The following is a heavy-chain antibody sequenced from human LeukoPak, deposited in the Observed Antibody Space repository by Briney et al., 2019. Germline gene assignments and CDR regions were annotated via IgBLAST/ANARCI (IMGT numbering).Heavy chain of an antibody. CDR1: GFTFSSCA. D-gene: IGHD1-14*01. CDR3: AKNRERWDTGDWLDP. Sequence: GGSLRLSCAASGFTFSSCAMSWVRQAPGKGLEWVSAISGSGGSTYYAGSVKGRFTISRDNSKNTVYLEMSSLKTEDTAIYYCAKNRERWDTGDWLDPWGQGTLVTVSA. CDR2: ISGSGGST. V-gene: IGHV3-23*01. J-gene: IGHJ5*02.